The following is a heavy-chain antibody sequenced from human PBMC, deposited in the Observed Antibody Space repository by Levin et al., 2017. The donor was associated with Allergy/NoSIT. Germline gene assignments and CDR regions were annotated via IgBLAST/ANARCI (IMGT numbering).Heavy chain of an antibody. CDR3: AKGGLRWKFDP. CDR1: GFTFSSYA. Sequence: GESLKISCAASGFTFSSYAMSWVRQAPGKGLEWVSAISGSGGSTYYADSVKGRFTISRDNSKNTLYLQMNSLRAEDTAVYYCAKGGLRWKFDPWGQGTLVTVSS. J-gene: IGHJ5*02. V-gene: IGHV3-23*01. D-gene: IGHD4-23*01. CDR2: ISGSGGST.